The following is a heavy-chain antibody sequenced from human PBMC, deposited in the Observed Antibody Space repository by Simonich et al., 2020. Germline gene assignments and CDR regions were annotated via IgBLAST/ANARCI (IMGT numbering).Heavy chain of an antibody. Sequence: EVQLVESGGGLVKHGGALRLSCAASGFTFRNYSMNRVRQAPWKGMGWDTSIGGSSSYIYYADSVKGRFTISRDNAKNSLYLQMNSLRAEDTAVYYCARDAAGDYWGQGTLVTVSS. CDR2: IGGSSSYI. CDR1: GFTFRNYS. CDR3: ARDAAGDY. D-gene: IGHD6-13*01. J-gene: IGHJ4*02. V-gene: IGHV3-21*01.